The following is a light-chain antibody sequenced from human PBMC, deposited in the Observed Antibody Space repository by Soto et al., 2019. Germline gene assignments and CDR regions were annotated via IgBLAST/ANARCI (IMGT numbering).Light chain of an antibody. V-gene: IGLV1-51*01. Sequence: QSVLTQPPSVSAAPRQKVTISCSGSSSNIGDNYVSWYQHLPGTAPKLLIYDNNERPSGIPDRFSASKSGTSATLGITGLQTGDEADYYCGTWDSSLSAYVFGSGTKLTVL. CDR2: DNN. CDR1: SSNIGDNY. J-gene: IGLJ1*01. CDR3: GTWDSSLSAYV.